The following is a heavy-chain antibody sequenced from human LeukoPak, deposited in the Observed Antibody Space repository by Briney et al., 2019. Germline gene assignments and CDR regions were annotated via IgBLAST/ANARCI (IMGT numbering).Heavy chain of an antibody. Sequence: PSETLSLTCTVSGGSFSSYYWSWIRQPPGKGLEWIGYIYYSGSTNYNPSLKSRVTISVDTSKNPFSLKLSSVTAADTAVYYCARSPPMVVVVPAAMDVWGKGTTVTVSS. V-gene: IGHV4-59*01. J-gene: IGHJ6*03. D-gene: IGHD2-2*01. CDR3: ARSPPMVVVVPAAMDV. CDR1: GGSFSSYY. CDR2: IYYSGST.